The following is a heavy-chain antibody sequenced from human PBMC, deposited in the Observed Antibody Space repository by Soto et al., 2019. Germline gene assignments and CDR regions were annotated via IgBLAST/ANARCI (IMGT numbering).Heavy chain of an antibody. CDR2: INHSGST. J-gene: IGHJ4*02. Sequence: PSETLSLTCAVYGGSFSGYYWSWIRQPPGKGLEWIGEINHSGSTNYNPSLKSRVTISVDTSKNQFSLKLSSVTAADTAVYYCERGLEYSSSWAPHSPQFDYWGQGTLVTVP. CDR3: ERGLEYSSSWAPHSPQFDY. D-gene: IGHD6-13*01. CDR1: GGSFSGYY. V-gene: IGHV4-34*01.